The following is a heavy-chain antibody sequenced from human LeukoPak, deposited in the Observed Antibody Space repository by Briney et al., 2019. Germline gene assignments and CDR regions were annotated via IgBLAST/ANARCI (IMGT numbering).Heavy chain of an antibody. J-gene: IGHJ6*02. CDR3: AGGPLLVVTAIPGTQGLYYYYGMDV. D-gene: IGHD2-21*02. V-gene: IGHV4-34*01. CDR1: GFNFNYVW. CDR2: INHSGST. Sequence: KPGGSLRLSCAASGFNFNYVWMSWVRQPPGKGLEWIGEINHSGSTNYNPSLKSRVTISVDTSKNQFSLKLSSVTAADTAVYYCAGGPLLVVTAIPGTQGLYYYYGMDVWGQGTTVTVSS.